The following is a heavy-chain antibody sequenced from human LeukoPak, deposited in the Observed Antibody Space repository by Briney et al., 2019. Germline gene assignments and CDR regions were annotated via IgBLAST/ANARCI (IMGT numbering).Heavy chain of an antibody. Sequence: PGGSLRLSCAASGFSLSSHVMHWVRQAPGKGLVWVSRIIREGTGTDYADSVKGRFTISRDNAKNSLYLQMNSLRAEDTAVYYCARSIAAAVNWFDPWGQGTLVTVSS. CDR1: GFSLSSHV. V-gene: IGHV3-74*01. J-gene: IGHJ5*02. CDR2: IIREGTGT. CDR3: ARSIAAAVNWFDP. D-gene: IGHD6-13*01.